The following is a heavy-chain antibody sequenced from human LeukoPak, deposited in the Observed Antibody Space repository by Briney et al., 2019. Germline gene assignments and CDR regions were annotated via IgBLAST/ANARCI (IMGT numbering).Heavy chain of an antibody. CDR2: IYYSGST. CDR3: ARDELGSYGFGVYGMDV. CDR1: GGSINSGGYY. D-gene: IGHD6-19*01. J-gene: IGHJ6*02. Sequence: SETLSLTCTVSGGSINSGGYYWSWIRQHPGKGLEWIGYIYYSGSTYYNPSLKSRVTISVDTSKNQFSLKLSSVTAADTAVYYCARDELGSYGFGVYGMDVWGQGITVTVSS. V-gene: IGHV4-31*03.